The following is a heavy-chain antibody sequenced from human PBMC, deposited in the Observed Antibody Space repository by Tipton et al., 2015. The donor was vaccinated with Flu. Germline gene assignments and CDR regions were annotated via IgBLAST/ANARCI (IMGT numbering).Heavy chain of an antibody. CDR3: ARLSIFGVAVLPVSIDPHFDS. D-gene: IGHD3-3*01. Sequence: EVQLVQSGAEVKKPGESLKISCKASGYPFTSYWIGWVRQMPGKGLEWMGIIYPGDSDTRYGPSFQGQVTISADKSIDTAYLQWSSLKASDSAMYYCARLSIFGVAVLPVSIDPHFDSWGQGTLVTVSS. V-gene: IGHV5-51*01. J-gene: IGHJ4*02. CDR1: GYPFTSYW. CDR2: IYPGDSDT.